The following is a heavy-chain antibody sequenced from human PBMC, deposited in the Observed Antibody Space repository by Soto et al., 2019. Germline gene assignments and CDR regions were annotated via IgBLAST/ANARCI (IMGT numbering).Heavy chain of an antibody. CDR1: CFSISSGFY. V-gene: IGHV4-38-2*02. Sequence: SETLSLTCNVTCFSISSGFYWSWVRQTPVKGLECIGSIYRPGNSYRNPSLEGRLIVSMDLSNNQFFLKLASVTAADTAIYYCARAKVGTTFFDNWGQGTQVNVSS. CDR3: ARAKVGTTFFDN. D-gene: IGHD1-1*01. CDR2: IYRPGNS. J-gene: IGHJ4*02.